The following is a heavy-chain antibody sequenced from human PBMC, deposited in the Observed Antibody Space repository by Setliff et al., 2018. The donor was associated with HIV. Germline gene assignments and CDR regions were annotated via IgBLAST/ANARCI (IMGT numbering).Heavy chain of an antibody. D-gene: IGHD7-27*01. CDR1: GYTFTSYD. J-gene: IGHJ3*02. CDR3: ARIPTGGAFDI. CDR2: IVPILGIA. Sequence: ASVKVSCKASGYTFTSYDINWVRQATGQGLEWMGAIVPILGIANSAQKFQGRVTITTDESTNTAYIELSSLRSEDTAVYYCARIPTGGAFDIWGQGTVVTVSS. V-gene: IGHV1-69*10.